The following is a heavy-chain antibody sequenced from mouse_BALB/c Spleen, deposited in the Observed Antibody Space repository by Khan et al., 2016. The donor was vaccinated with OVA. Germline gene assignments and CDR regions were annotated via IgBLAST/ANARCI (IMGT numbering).Heavy chain of an antibody. J-gene: IGHJ4*01. CDR3: ARDGSRYNYAMDY. Sequence: QLEESGPGLVKPSQSLSLTCTVTGYSITSDYAWNWIRQFPGNKLEWMGYISYSGSTNYNPSLKSRISITRDTSKNQFFLQSNSVTTEDTATYYCARDGSRYNYAMDYWGQGTSVTVSS. CDR1: GYSITSDYA. CDR2: ISYSGST. V-gene: IGHV3-2*02. D-gene: IGHD2-3*01.